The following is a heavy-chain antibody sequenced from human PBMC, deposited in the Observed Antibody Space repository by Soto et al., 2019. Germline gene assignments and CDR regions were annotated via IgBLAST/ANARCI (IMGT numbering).Heavy chain of an antibody. D-gene: IGHD4-17*01. V-gene: IGHV4-39*01. CDR2: IYYSGST. J-gene: IGHJ4*02. Sequence: QLQLQESGPGLVKPSETLSHTCTVSDGSISSSSYYWGWVRQPPGKGLEWIGSIYYSGSTYYNPSLKSRVTVSGDTSKNQFSLKLSSVTAADTAVYYCATTVTTILYFDYWGQGILVTVSS. CDR3: ATTVTTILYFDY. CDR1: DGSISSSSYY.